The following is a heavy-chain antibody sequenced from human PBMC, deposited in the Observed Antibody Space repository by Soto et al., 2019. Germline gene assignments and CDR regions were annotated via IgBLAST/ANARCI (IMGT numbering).Heavy chain of an antibody. J-gene: IGHJ4*02. V-gene: IGHV3-23*01. CDR2: ISTSIDAT. D-gene: IGHD6-6*01. Sequence: GGSLRLSCASSGFAFINYAMHWVRQAPGKGLEWVSSISTSIDATYYADSVKGRFTISRDDSKNALYPQMNSLRAEDSAVYYCAKDRTVAARNFDYWGQGTQVTVSS. CDR3: AKDRTVAARNFDY. CDR1: GFAFINYA.